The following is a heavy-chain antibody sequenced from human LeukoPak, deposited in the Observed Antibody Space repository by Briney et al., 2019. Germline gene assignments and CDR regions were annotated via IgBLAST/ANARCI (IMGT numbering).Heavy chain of an antibody. J-gene: IGHJ3*02. CDR3: ARDRYGGAKSPHAFDI. CDR2: IYYGGST. Sequence: PSETLSLTCTVSGGSISSYYWSWIRQPPGKGLEWIGYIYYGGSTNYNPSLKSRVTISVDTSKNQFSLKLSSVTAADTAVYYCARDRYGGAKSPHAFDIWGQGTMVTVSS. V-gene: IGHV4-59*01. D-gene: IGHD3-16*02. CDR1: GGSISSYY.